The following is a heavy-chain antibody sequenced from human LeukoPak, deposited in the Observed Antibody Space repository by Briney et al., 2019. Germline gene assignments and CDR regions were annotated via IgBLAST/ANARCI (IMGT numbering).Heavy chain of an antibody. V-gene: IGHV4-31*03. CDR3: ARVGYYGSGSYSTRNYYYGMDV. J-gene: IGHJ6*02. CDR2: IYYSGST. Sequence: SETLSLTCTVSGGSISSGGYYWSWIRQHPGKGLVWIGYIYYSGSTYYNPSHKSRVTITVDTSKNQFSLKLSSVTAADTAVYYCARVGYYGSGSYSTRNYYYGMDVWGQGTTVTVSS. D-gene: IGHD3-10*01. CDR1: GGSISSGGYY.